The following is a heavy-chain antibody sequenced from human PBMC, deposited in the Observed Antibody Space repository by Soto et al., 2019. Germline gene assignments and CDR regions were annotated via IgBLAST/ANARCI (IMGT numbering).Heavy chain of an antibody. CDR3: ARDMNYYGSGSYYNHYGMDV. Sequence: GGSLRLSCAASGFTFSSYAMHWVRQAPGRGLEWVAVISYDGSNKYYADSVKGRFTISRDNSKNTLYLQMNSLRAEDTAVYYCARDMNYYGSGSYYNHYGMDVWGQGTTVTVSS. J-gene: IGHJ6*02. D-gene: IGHD3-10*01. CDR2: ISYDGSNK. V-gene: IGHV3-30-3*01. CDR1: GFTFSSYA.